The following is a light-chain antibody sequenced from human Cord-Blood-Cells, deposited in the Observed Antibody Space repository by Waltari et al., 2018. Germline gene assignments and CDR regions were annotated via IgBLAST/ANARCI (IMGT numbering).Light chain of an antibody. Sequence: QSALTQPASVSGSPGQSITISCTGTSSDVGGYNYVSWYQQHPGKAPKLMIYDVSNRPSGGSDRFSGSKSGNTASLTISGLQAEDEADYYGSSYTSSSTHVVFGGGTKLTVL. CDR2: DVS. CDR3: SSYTSSSTHVV. J-gene: IGLJ2*01. V-gene: IGLV2-14*01. CDR1: SSDVGGYNY.